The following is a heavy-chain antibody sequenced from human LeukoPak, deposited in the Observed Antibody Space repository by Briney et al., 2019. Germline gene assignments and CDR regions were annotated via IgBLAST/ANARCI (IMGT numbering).Heavy chain of an antibody. Sequence: PGGSLRLSCAASGFTFSSYAMHWVRQAPGEGLEWGAVISYDGSNKYYADSVKGRFTISRDNSKNTLYLQMNSLRAEDTAVYYCAREGGMIVADRSGFDYWGQGTLVTVST. D-gene: IGHD3-22*01. J-gene: IGHJ4*02. CDR2: ISYDGSNK. CDR1: GFTFSSYA. CDR3: AREGGMIVADRSGFDY. V-gene: IGHV3-30*04.